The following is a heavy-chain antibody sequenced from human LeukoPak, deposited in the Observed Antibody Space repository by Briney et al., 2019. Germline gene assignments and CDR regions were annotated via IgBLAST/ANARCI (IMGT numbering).Heavy chain of an antibody. CDR1: GGTFSSYA. CDR2: IIPILGIT. V-gene: IGHV1-69*04. J-gene: IGHJ6*02. D-gene: IGHD4-17*01. Sequence: GASVKVSCKASGGTFSSYAISWVRQAPGQGLEWMGRIIPILGITNYAQKFQGRVTITADKSTSTAYMELGSLRSDDTAVYYCARDRGSGTTVPFYYYGMDVWGQGTTVTVSS. CDR3: ARDRGSGTTVPFYYYGMDV.